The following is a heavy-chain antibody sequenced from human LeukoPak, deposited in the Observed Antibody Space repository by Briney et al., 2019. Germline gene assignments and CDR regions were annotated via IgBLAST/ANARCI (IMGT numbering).Heavy chain of an antibody. CDR3: AREIAAAVPDAFDI. Sequence: ASVKVSCKASGYTFTGYYMHWVRQAPGQGLEWMGWINPNSGGTNYAQKFQGRVTMTRDTSISTAYMELSRLRSDDTAVYYCAREIAAAVPDAFDIWGQGAMVTVSS. V-gene: IGHV1-2*02. D-gene: IGHD6-13*01. CDR1: GYTFTGYY. CDR2: INPNSGGT. J-gene: IGHJ3*02.